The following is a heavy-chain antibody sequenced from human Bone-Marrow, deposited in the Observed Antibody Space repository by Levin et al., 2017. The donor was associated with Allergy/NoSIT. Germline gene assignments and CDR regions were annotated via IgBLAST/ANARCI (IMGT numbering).Heavy chain of an antibody. CDR2: ISNSGGST. CDR1: GFTFSNYA. D-gene: IGHD3-22*01. V-gene: IGHV3-23*01. Sequence: GESLKISCAASGFTFSNYAMTWVRQAPGKGLEWVSAISNSGGSTYYADSVKGRFTISRDNSKNTMYLQMNSLRAEDTAVYYCAKDSRYYDSTGYFGCDSWGQGTLVTVSS. CDR3: AKDSRYYDSTGYFGCDS. J-gene: IGHJ4*02.